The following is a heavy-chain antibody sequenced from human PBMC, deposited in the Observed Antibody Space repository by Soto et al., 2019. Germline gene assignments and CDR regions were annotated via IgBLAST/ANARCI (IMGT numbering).Heavy chain of an antibody. D-gene: IGHD3-10*01. J-gene: IGHJ4*02. V-gene: IGHV3-30*03. CDR1: GFTFSSYG. CDR3: ARGAHFFDY. CDR2: ISYDGSNK. Sequence: GGSLRLSCAASGFTFSSYGMHWVRQAPGKGLEWVAVISYDGSNKYYADSVKGRFTISRDNSKNTLYLQMNSLRAEDTAVYYCARGAHFFDYWGQGTLVTVSS.